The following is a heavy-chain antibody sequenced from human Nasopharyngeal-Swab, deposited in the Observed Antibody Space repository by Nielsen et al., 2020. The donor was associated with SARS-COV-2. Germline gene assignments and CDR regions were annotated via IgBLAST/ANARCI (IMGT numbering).Heavy chain of an antibody. CDR2: ISWNSGYI. CDR1: GFMFDDYA. V-gene: IGHV3-9*01. CDR3: AKDKNTVTMLGFLDY. J-gene: IGHJ4*02. D-gene: IGHD4-17*01. Sequence: SCTASGFMFDDYAMYWVRQVTGKGLEWVSGISWNSGYIGYGDSVKGRFTISSDNAKSSLYLQMNSLRAEDTALYYCAKDKNTVTMLGFLDYWGQGILVTVSS.